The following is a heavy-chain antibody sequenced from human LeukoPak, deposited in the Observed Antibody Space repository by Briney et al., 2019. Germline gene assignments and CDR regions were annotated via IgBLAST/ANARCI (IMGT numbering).Heavy chain of an antibody. CDR3: ARKLRLGGNWFDP. Sequence: ASVKVSCKTSGGTFTSYAITWVRQAPGQGLEWMGKIIPISGTTNYTQKFQGRVTFTADESTSTAYMELSSLRSEDTALYYCARKLRLGGNWFDPWGQGTLVTVSS. J-gene: IGHJ5*02. CDR1: GGTFTSYA. D-gene: IGHD1-26*01. CDR2: IIPISGTT. V-gene: IGHV1-69*13.